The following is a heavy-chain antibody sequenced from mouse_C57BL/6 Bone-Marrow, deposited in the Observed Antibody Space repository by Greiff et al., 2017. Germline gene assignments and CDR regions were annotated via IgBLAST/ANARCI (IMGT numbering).Heavy chain of an antibody. CDR1: GYAFTNYL. D-gene: IGHD2-4*01. CDR2: INPGSGGT. CDR3: AIYDYPAWFAY. V-gene: IGHV1-54*01. Sequence: VQLQQSGAELVRPGTSVKVSCKASGYAFTNYLIAWVKQRPGQGLEWIGVINPGSGGTNYNEKFKGKATLTADKSSSTAYMQLSSLTSEDSAVYFCAIYDYPAWFAYWGQGTLVTVSA. J-gene: IGHJ3*01.